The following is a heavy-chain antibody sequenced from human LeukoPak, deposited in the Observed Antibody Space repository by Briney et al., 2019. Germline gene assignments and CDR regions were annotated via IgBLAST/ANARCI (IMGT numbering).Heavy chain of an antibody. CDR1: GFTFSSYW. V-gene: IGHV3-74*01. J-gene: IGHJ4*02. CDR3: ARDIGCSSTSCYTGFDY. D-gene: IGHD2-2*02. Sequence: GGSLRLSCAASGFTFSSYWMHWVRQAPGKGLVWVSRINTDGSSTSYADSVKGRFTISRDIAKNTLYLQMNSLRAEDTAVYYCARDIGCSSTSCYTGFDYWGQGTLVTVSS. CDR2: INTDGSST.